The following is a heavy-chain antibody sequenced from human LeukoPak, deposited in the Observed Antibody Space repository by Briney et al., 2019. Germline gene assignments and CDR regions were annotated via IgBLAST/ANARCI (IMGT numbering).Heavy chain of an antibody. J-gene: IGHJ4*02. D-gene: IGHD6-13*01. V-gene: IGHV4-4*07. CDR1: NGSISRHY. Sequence: PSETLSLTCTVSNGSISRHYWSWIRQPAGKGLEWVGRIYTSGSTNYNPSLKSRVTMSVDTSKNKFSLKLSSVTAADTAVYYCASSSSSDPSPRYWGQGTLVTVSS. CDR2: IYTSGST. CDR3: ASSSSSDPSPRY.